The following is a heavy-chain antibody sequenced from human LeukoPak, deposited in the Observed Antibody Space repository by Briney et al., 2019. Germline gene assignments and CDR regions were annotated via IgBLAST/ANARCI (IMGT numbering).Heavy chain of an antibody. J-gene: IGHJ5*02. CDR1: GFTFSSYA. D-gene: IGHD2-8*01. V-gene: IGHV3-23*01. CDR3: AKSDLSNQYTWFAP. Sequence: GRSLRLSCAASGFTFSSYAMSWVRQAPGKGLEWVSGISESGGSPYYADSVKGRFTISRDNSKNTLYLQMNSLRAEDTAIYYCAKSDLSNQYTWFAPWGQGTLVTVSS. CDR2: ISESGGSP.